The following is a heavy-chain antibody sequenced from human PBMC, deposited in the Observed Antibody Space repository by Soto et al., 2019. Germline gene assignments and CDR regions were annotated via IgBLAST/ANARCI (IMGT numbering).Heavy chain of an antibody. CDR3: ARDRGSTRSDLVRFDP. Sequence: PGGSLRLSCVASGFPFDPYVMAWVRQAPGKGLEWVAAIRSNTAVTHYADSMRDRFTISRVNSANTIFLQMNSLRAEDTAVYYCARDRGSTRSDLVRFDPWGQGTLVTVSS. D-gene: IGHD3-10*01. CDR1: GFPFDPYV. J-gene: IGHJ5*02. V-gene: IGHV3-23*01. CDR2: IRSNTAVT.